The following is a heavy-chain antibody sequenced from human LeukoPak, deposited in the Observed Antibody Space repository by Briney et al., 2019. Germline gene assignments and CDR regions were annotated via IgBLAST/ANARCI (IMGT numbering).Heavy chain of an antibody. V-gene: IGHV3-23*01. CDR1: GFTFSSYA. D-gene: IGHD5-18*01. CDR3: ARVSVYSYGLSDF. J-gene: IGHJ4*02. CDR2: ISGSGGST. Sequence: GGSLRLSCAASGFTFSSYAMSWVRQAPGKGLEWVSAISGSGGSTYYADSVKGRFTISRDNAKNSLYLQMSSLSAGDTAVYYCARVSVYSYGLSDFWGQGTLITVSS.